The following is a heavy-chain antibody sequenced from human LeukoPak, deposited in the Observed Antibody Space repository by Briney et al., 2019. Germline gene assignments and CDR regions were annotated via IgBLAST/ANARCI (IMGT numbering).Heavy chain of an antibody. J-gene: IGHJ3*02. CDR3: TRDRRDSSGYQAFDI. CDR1: GGTFSSYA. CDR2: IIPILGIA. Sequence: ASVKVSCKASGGTFSSYAISWVRQAPGQGLEWMGRIIPILGIANYAQKFQGRVTITADKSTSTAYMELSSLRSEDTAVYYCTRDRRDSSGYQAFDIWGQGTMVTVSS. V-gene: IGHV1-69*04. D-gene: IGHD3-22*01.